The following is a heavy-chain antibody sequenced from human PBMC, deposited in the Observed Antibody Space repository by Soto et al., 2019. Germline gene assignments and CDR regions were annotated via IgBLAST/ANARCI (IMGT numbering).Heavy chain of an antibody. V-gene: IGHV1-2*04. D-gene: IGHD5-12*01. J-gene: IGHJ6*02. CDR1: GYTFTGYY. Sequence: ASVQVSCKASGYTFTGYYMHWVRQAPGQGLEWMGWINPNSGGTNYAQKFQGWVTMTRDTSISTAYMELSRLRSDDTAVYYCARDRATPDYGMDVWGQGTTVTVSS. CDR3: ARDRATPDYGMDV. CDR2: INPNSGGT.